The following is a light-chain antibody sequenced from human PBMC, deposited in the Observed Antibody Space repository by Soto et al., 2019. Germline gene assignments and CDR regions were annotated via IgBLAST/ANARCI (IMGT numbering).Light chain of an antibody. CDR2: NAF. J-gene: IGKJ4*01. V-gene: IGKV3-15*01. CDR1: QGVGIT. CDR3: QRYNDWPLT. Sequence: EIVMTQSPATLSVSPGEGVTLSCRASQGVGITLAWYQQKPGQTPRLLIYNAFTRATGIPARFSGIGSGTEFTLTINSLQSEDSAVYYCQRYNDWPLTFGGGTKVEVK.